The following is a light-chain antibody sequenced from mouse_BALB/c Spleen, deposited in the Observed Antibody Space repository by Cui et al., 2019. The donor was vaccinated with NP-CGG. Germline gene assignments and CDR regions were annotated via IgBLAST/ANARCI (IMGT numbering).Light chain of an antibody. CDR1: IGAVTTSNY. J-gene: IGLJ1*01. CDR3: ALWYSNHWV. V-gene: IGLV1*01. Sequence: QAVVTQASALTTSPGETVTLTCRSSIGAVTTSNYANWVQEKPDHLFTGIIGGTNNRVPGVPARFSGSLIGDKAALTITGAQTEDEAIYFCALWYSNHWVFGGGTKLTVL. CDR2: GTN.